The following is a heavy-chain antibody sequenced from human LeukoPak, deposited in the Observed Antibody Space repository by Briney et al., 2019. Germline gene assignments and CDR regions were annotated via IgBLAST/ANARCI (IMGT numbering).Heavy chain of an antibody. V-gene: IGHV3-30*02. CDR3: AKDSSVAGTLYYYYMDV. CDR2: IRYDGSNK. D-gene: IGHD6-19*01. J-gene: IGHJ6*03. CDR1: GFTFSSYG. Sequence: SGGSLRLSCTASGFTFSSYGMHWVRQAPGKGLEWVAFIRYDGSNKYYADSVKGRFTISRDNSKNTLYLQMNSLRAEDTAVYYCAKDSSVAGTLYYYYMDVWGKGTTVTISS.